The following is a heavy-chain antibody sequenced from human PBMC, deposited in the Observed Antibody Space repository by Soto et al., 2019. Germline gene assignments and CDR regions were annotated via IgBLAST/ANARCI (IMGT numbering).Heavy chain of an antibody. V-gene: IGHV1-69*01. D-gene: IGHD6-19*01. CDR2: IIPIFGTA. J-gene: IGHJ3*02. CDR1: GGTFSSYA. Sequence: QVQLVQSGAEVKKPGSSVKVSCKASGGTFSSYAISWVRQAPGQGLEWMGGIIPIFGTANYAQKFQGRVTITADESTSTVYMELSSLRSEDTAVYYCAIRDNSSGSSNAGAFDIWGQGTMVTVSS. CDR3: AIRDNSSGSSNAGAFDI.